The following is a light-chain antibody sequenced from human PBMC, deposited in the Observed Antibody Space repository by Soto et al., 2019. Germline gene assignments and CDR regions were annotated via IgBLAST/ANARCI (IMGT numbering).Light chain of an antibody. J-gene: IGKJ1*01. Sequence: DIQMPQSPSSLSASVGDRVTITCRASQSISNYLDWYQLKPGKAPKLLIYAASSLQSGVPSRFTGSGSGTDFTLTISNLQAEDFATYYCHQNYDVPPWTFGQGTKVEIK. CDR3: HQNYDVPPWT. CDR1: QSISNY. V-gene: IGKV1-39*01. CDR2: AAS.